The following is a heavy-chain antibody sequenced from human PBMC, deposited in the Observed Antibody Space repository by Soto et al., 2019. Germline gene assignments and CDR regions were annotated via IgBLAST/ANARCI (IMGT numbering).Heavy chain of an antibody. J-gene: IGHJ4*02. CDR2: ISSSSSYI. Sequence: EVQLVESGGGLVKPGGSLRLSCAASGFTFSSYSMNWVRQAPGRGLEWVSSISSSSSYIYYAASVKGRFTTSRDNAKNSLYLKMNGLRAEDTAVYYCAKAAGELATRSFDYWGQGTLVTVSS. D-gene: IGHD3-10*01. CDR3: AKAAGELATRSFDY. V-gene: IGHV3-21*01. CDR1: GFTFSSYS.